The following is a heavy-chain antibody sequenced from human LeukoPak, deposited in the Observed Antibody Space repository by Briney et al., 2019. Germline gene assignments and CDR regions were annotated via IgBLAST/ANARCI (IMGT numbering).Heavy chain of an antibody. CDR2: IYWNDDK. V-gene: IGHV2-5*01. CDR1: GFSLSTSGVG. J-gene: IGHJ4*02. D-gene: IGHD6-13*01. CDR3: AHRPSQPPYSSSWLD. Sequence: SGPTLVNPTQTFTLTCTFSGFSLSTSGVGVGWIRQPPGKALEWLALIYWNDDKRYSPSLKSRLTITKDTSKNQVVLTMTNMDPVDTATYYCAHRPSQPPYSSSWLDWGQGTLVTVSS.